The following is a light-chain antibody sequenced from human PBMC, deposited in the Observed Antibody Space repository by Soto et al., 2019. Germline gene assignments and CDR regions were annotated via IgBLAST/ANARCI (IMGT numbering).Light chain of an antibody. V-gene: IGLV3-1*01. CDR2: QDS. J-gene: IGLJ2*01. Sequence: SYELTQPPSVSVSPGQTASITCSGDKLGDKYACWYQQKPGQSPVLVIYQDSKRPSGIPERFSGSKAGNTASLTISGTQAMYEADYYCQAWDSSTPVVFGGRSKLTVL. CDR1: KLGDKY. CDR3: QAWDSSTPVV.